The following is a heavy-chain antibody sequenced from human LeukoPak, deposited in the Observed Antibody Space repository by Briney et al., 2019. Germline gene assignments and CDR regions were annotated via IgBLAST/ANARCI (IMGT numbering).Heavy chain of an antibody. D-gene: IGHD2-2*02. J-gene: IGHJ4*02. CDR2: ISGSGAST. CDR3: AKSRSSSSTSCYNY. V-gene: IGHV3-23*01. CDR1: GFPFSSYA. Sequence: GGSLRLSCAASGFPFSSYAMNWVRQAPGKGLEWVSAISGSGASTYYADSVKDRFTLSRDDSKNTLYLQMNSLRAEDTAVYYCAKSRSSSSTSCYNYWGQGTLVTVSS.